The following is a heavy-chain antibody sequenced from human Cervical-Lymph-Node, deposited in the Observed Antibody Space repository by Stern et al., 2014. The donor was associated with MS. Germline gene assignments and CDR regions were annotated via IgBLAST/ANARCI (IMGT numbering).Heavy chain of an antibody. V-gene: IGHV1-2*06. CDR3: AREATRIVVGIDY. J-gene: IGHJ4*02. CDR1: GYTFTSFF. D-gene: IGHD3-22*01. Sequence: LVEPGTKMQKPGASVKVSCKASGYTFTSFFIHWVRQVPGQGLEWMGRLNPNSDDPTYAQNFQDRVTLTRDTSIGTAYLELSRLTSAETAVYYCAREATRIVVGIDYWGQGTQVTVSS. CDR2: LNPNSDDP.